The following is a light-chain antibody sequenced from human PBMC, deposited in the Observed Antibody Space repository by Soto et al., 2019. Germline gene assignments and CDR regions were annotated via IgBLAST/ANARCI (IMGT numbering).Light chain of an antibody. CDR1: QSVSTN. CDR2: GAS. V-gene: IGKV3-15*01. J-gene: IGKJ1*01. Sequence: EIVMTRSPGTLSLSPGERVTLSCRASQSVSTNLAWYQQIPGQAPRLLIYGASTRATGIPARFSGSGSGTEFTLAISGLQSEDFAVYYCQQYNDWPQTFDLGTKVEIK. CDR3: QQYNDWPQT.